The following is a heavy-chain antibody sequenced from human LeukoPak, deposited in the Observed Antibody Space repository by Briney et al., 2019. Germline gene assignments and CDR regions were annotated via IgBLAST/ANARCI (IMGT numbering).Heavy chain of an antibody. CDR1: GGSISSYY. J-gene: IGHJ3*02. CDR3: ASYSSRSDAFDI. V-gene: IGHV4-59*01. CDR2: IYYSGST. D-gene: IGHD6-13*01. Sequence: SETLSLTCTVSGGSISSYYWSWIRQPPGEGLEWIGYIYYSGSTNYNPSLKSRVTISVDTSKNQFSLKLSSVTAADTAMYYCASYSSRSDAFDIWGQGTMVTVSS.